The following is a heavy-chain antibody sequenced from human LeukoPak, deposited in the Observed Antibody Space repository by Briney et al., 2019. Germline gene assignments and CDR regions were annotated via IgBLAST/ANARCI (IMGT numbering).Heavy chain of an antibody. CDR2: INPTGTTT. Sequence: ASVKVSCKASGYTFTGHSMYWVRQAPGQGLEWVGLINPTGTTTLYAQKFQGRVTLTRDMSTSTDYMELRSLKSEDTAVYYCARDNSVGDIAWWFDPWGQGTLVTVSS. CDR1: GYTFTGHS. CDR3: ARDNSVGDIAWWFDP. J-gene: IGHJ5*02. V-gene: IGHV1-46*01. D-gene: IGHD3-10*01.